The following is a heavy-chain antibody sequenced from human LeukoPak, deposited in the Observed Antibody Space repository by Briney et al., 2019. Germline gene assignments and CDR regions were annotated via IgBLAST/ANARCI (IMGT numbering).Heavy chain of an antibody. CDR1: RFTFSNYW. CDR3: VRSMSGRNDL. CDR2: INVEGTRT. D-gene: IGHD3-3*01. Sequence: GWSLRLSRACSRFTFSNYWVHWVRQAPGKGLVWVSRINVEGTRTDYADSVRGRFTISRDNAKNTLYLQMNGLTAEDTAIYYCVRSMSGRNDLWGQGTLVSVSA. V-gene: IGHV3-74*01. J-gene: IGHJ5*02.